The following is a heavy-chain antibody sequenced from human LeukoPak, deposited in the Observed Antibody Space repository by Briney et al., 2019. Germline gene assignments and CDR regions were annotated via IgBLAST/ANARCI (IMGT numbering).Heavy chain of an antibody. CDR2: INHSGST. J-gene: IGHJ4*02. V-gene: IGHV4-34*01. Sequence: SETLSLTCGVSGGSFSGYYFSWVRQSPEKGLEWIGEINHSGSTNYNPSLKSRVTISVDTAKKQISLKLNSVTAADTAVYYCARNSAPSSYSDTSGYFYYWGQGTLVTVSS. D-gene: IGHD3-22*01. CDR1: GGSFSGYY. CDR3: ARNSAPSSYSDTSGYFYY.